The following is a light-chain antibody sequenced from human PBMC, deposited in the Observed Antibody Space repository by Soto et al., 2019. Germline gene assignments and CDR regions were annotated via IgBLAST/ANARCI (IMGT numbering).Light chain of an antibody. V-gene: IGLV2-14*03. Sequence: QSALTQPASVSGSPGQSITISCTGTSSDVGGYDYVSWYQQHPGKVPKLMIYEVFRRPSGISDRFSGSKSGNTASLTISGLQAEXEXDYYCCSYTTTSTFVFGGGTKLTVL. CDR2: EVF. CDR1: SSDVGGYDY. J-gene: IGLJ2*01. CDR3: CSYTTTSTFV.